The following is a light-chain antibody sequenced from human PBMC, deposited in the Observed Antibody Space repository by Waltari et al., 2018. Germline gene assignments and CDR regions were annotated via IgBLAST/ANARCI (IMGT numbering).Light chain of an antibody. Sequence: DIVMTQSPRSLPVTPGEPASISFRSSQSLLQSNGYNYLDWYLQKPGQSPQLLIYLGSNRDDGVPDRFSGSGSGTDFTLKISRVEAEAVGVYYCMQALQPPPTFGQGTKVEIK. CDR2: LGS. CDR1: QSLLQSNGYNY. V-gene: IGKV2-28*01. J-gene: IGKJ1*01. CDR3: MQALQPPPT.